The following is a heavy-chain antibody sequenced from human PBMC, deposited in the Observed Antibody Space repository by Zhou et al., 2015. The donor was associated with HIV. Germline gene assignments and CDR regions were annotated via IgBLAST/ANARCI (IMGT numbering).Heavy chain of an antibody. V-gene: IGHV1-69*06. J-gene: IGHJ2*01. CDR2: IIPIFGTS. CDR3: AKVRTRFTLFGVLIKGDFDR. D-gene: IGHD3-3*01. Sequence: QVQLVQSGAEVKKPGSSVKVSCKASGGTFSSYAISWVRQAPGQGLEWMGGIIPIFGTSNYAQKFQDKYAQKFQGRVTITADRSTNTAYMELRSLTSEDTAVYYCAKVRTRFTLFGVLIKGDFDRWGRGTLVTVSS. CDR1: GGTFSSYA.